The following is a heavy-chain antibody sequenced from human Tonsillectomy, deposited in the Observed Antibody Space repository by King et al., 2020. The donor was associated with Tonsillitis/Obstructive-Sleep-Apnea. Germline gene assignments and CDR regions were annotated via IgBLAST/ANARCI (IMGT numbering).Heavy chain of an antibody. D-gene: IGHD2-8*01. Sequence: VQLQESGPGLVKPSETLSLTCTVSGDSISSYYWSWIRQPPGKGLEWIGYIHYSGSTNYNPSLKSRVTISVDTSKNQFSLKLSSVTAADTALYYCARDMVLEAGGDAFDIWGQGTMVTVSS. V-gene: IGHV4-59*01. CDR1: GDSISSYY. CDR3: ARDMVLEAGGDAFDI. J-gene: IGHJ3*02. CDR2: IHYSGST.